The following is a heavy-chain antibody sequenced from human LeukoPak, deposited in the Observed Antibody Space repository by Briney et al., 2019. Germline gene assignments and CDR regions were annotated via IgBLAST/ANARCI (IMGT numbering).Heavy chain of an antibody. CDR2: IIPILGIA. J-gene: IGHJ6*03. CDR3: ARAPSKYDFWSGYHYYYMDV. V-gene: IGHV1-69*04. Sequence: SVKVSCKASGGTFSSYAISWVRQAPGQGLEWMGRIIPILGIANYAQKFQGRVTITADKSTSTAYMELSSLRSEDTAVYYCARAPSKYDFWSGYHYYYMDVWGKGTTVTVSS. CDR1: GGTFSSYA. D-gene: IGHD3-3*01.